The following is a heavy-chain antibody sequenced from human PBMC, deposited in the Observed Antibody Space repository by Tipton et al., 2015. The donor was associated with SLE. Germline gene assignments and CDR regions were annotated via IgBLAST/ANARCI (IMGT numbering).Heavy chain of an antibody. Sequence: TLSLTCAVYGGSFSGYYWSWIRQPPGKALEWIGEINHSGSTNYNPSLKSRVTISVDTSKNQFSLKLSSVTAADTAVYYCARDLGSSWSTLVTDAFDIWGQGTMVTVSS. CDR1: GGSFSGYY. CDR3: ARDLGSSWSTLVTDAFDI. V-gene: IGHV4-34*01. J-gene: IGHJ3*02. D-gene: IGHD6-13*01. CDR2: INHSGST.